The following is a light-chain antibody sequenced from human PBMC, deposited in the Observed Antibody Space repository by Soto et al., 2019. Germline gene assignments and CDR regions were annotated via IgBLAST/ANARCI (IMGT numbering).Light chain of an antibody. Sequence: DIQMTQSPSTLSGSVGDRVTITCRASQTISSWLAWYQQKPGKAPKLLIYKASTLKSGVPSRFSGSGSGTDFTLTISSLEPEDVAVDYCQQRSNWPRTFGQGTKVDIK. CDR3: QQRSNWPRT. CDR1: QTISSW. J-gene: IGKJ1*01. CDR2: KAS. V-gene: IGKV1-5*03.